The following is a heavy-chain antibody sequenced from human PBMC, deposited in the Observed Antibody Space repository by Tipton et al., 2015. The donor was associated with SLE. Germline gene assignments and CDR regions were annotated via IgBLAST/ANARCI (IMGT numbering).Heavy chain of an antibody. V-gene: IGHV1-69-2*01. CDR1: GYTFTDSF. CDR3: ATTYCAGDCPTGTSWVRFYYQMDV. Sequence: QSGPEVKKPGATVKISCKVSGYTFTDSFLHWVRQAPGKGFEWMGLVHPEDDTTVYADNFQGRVTIAADRSADTVHMELSGVTSEDTAVYYCATTYCAGDCPTGTSWVRFYYQMDVWGKGTTVTVSS. J-gene: IGHJ6*03. D-gene: IGHD2-21*01. CDR2: VHPEDDTT.